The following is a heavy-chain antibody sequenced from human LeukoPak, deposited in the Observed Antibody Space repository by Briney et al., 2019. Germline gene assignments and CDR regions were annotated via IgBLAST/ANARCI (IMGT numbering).Heavy chain of an antibody. Sequence: GSLRLSCATSGFTFSIYGMHWVRQAPGKGLEWVAFIRFDGSSEYYADSVKGRFTISRDNAKNSLYLQMNSLRAEDTAVYYCAELGITMIGGVWGKGTTVTISS. CDR3: AELGITMIGGV. CDR2: IRFDGSSE. J-gene: IGHJ6*04. V-gene: IGHV3-30*02. CDR1: GFTFSIYG. D-gene: IGHD3-10*02.